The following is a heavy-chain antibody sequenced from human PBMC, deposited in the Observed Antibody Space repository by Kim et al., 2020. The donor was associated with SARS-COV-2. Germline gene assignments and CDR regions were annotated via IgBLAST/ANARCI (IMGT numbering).Heavy chain of an antibody. CDR3: AKGFDSSGPYGFDH. V-gene: IGHV3-9*01. J-gene: IGHJ4*02. CDR2: ISWNSGTI. Sequence: GGSLRLSCAASGFTFDDYAMHWVRQAPGKGLEWVSGISWNSGTIDHADSVKGRFTISRDNAKNSLYLQMNSLRAEDTALYYCAKGFDSSGPYGFDHWGQGTLVTVSS. D-gene: IGHD6-19*01. CDR1: GFTFDDYA.